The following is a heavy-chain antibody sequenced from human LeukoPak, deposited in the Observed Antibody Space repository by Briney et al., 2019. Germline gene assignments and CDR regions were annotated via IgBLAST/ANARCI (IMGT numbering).Heavy chain of an antibody. CDR2: IYSGGTT. Sequence: GGSLRLSCVASGFTFSSYWMSWVRQAPGKGLEWVSVIYSGGTTYYADSVKGRFTISRDNSKNTLYLQMNSLRAEDTAVYYCARASGLGYSSSWYYGFDIWGQGTMVTVSS. V-gene: IGHV3-53*01. CDR3: ARASGLGYSSSWYYGFDI. CDR1: GFTFSSYW. D-gene: IGHD6-13*01. J-gene: IGHJ3*02.